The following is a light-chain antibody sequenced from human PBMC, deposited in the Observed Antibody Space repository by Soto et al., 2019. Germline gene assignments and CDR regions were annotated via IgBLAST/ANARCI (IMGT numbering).Light chain of an antibody. CDR3: QQYHSYPLT. Sequence: IQMARCPATLSASVGYRVTITCRASQSISSWLAWYQQKPGKAPKLLIYDASSLETGVPSRFSGSGSGTEFTLTISSLQPDDFAPYYCQQYHSYPLTYGGGTKVDIK. CDR2: DAS. CDR1: QSISSW. J-gene: IGKJ4*01. V-gene: IGKV1-5*01.